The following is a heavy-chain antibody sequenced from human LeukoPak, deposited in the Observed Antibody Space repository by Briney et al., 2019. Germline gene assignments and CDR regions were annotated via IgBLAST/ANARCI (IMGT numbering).Heavy chain of an antibody. J-gene: IGHJ5*02. CDR2: ISAYNGNT. V-gene: IGHV1-18*01. CDR3: ARPRRYCSGGSCLNWFDP. CDR1: GYTFTNYG. Sequence: ASVKVSCKSSGYTFTNYGLSWVRQAPGQGLEWMGWISAYNGNTNYAQKLQGRVTMTTDTSTSTAYMELRSLRSDDTAVYYCARPRRYCSGGSCLNWFDPWGQGTLVTVSS. D-gene: IGHD2-15*01.